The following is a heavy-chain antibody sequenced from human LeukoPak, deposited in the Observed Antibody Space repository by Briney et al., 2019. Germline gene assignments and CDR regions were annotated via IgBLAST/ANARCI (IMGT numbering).Heavy chain of an antibody. Sequence: ASVKVSCKASGYTFTGYYMHWVRQAPGQGLAWMGWINPNSGGTNYAQKFQGRVTMTRDTSISTAYMELSRLRSDDTAVYYCAKSIAVAGSIFDYWGQGTLVTVSS. V-gene: IGHV1-2*02. CDR1: GYTFTGYY. CDR2: INPNSGGT. D-gene: IGHD6-19*01. CDR3: AKSIAVAGSIFDY. J-gene: IGHJ4*02.